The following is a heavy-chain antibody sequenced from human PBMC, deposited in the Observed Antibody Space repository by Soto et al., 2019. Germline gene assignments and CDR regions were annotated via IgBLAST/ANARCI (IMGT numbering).Heavy chain of an antibody. CDR2: IYHSGST. V-gene: IGHV4-4*02. CDR3: ARGAPPPDY. J-gene: IGHJ4*02. Sequence: SETLSLTCVVSGGSLSSTNWWIWVRQPPGKGLEWIGEIYHSGSTNYNPSLKSRVTISVDTSKNQFSLKLSSVTAADTAVYYCARGAPPPDYWGQGTLVTVSS. CDR1: GGSLSSTNW.